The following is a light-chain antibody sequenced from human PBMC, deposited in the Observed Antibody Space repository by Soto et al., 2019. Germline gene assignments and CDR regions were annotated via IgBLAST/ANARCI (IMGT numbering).Light chain of an antibody. CDR3: AAWDDSLSGVV. CDR2: RSN. J-gene: IGLJ2*01. V-gene: IGLV1-47*01. Sequence: QSVLTQPPSASGTPGQRVTISCSGSSSNIGSNYVYWYQQLPGTAPKLLICRSNQRPSGVPDRFSGSKSGTSASLAISGLRSEDEADYYCAAWDDSLSGVVFGGGTKVTVL. CDR1: SSNIGSNY.